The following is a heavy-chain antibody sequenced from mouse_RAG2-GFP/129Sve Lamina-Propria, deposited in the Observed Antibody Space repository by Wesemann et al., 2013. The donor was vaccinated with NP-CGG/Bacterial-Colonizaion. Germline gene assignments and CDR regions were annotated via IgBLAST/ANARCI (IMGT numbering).Heavy chain of an antibody. V-gene: IGHV3-6*01. D-gene: IGHD1-1*01. CDR3: AREGYGSSYGFDY. CDR2: ISYDGSN. Sequence: DVQLQESGPGLVKPSQSLSLTCSVTGYSITSGYYWNWIRQFPGNKLEWMGYISYDGSNNYNPSLKNRISITRDTSKNQFFLKLNSVTTEDTATYYCAREGYGSSYGFDYWGQGTTLTVSS. J-gene: IGHJ2*01. CDR1: GYSITSGYY.